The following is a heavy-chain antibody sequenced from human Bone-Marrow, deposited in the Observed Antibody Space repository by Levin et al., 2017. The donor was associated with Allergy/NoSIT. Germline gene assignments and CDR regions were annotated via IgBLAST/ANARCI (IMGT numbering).Heavy chain of an antibody. CDR1: GYTFTSYW. D-gene: IGHD2-2*01. J-gene: IGHJ3*02. Sequence: GESLKISCKGSGYTFTSYWISWVRQMPGKGLEWVGRIDPSDSHSLYSPSFQGHLTISVDKSISTAYLQWSGLQASDTAIYYCARHGPPHGSAWDGQLLGAFDIWGQGTMVTVSS. CDR3: ARHGPPHGSAWDGQLLGAFDI. V-gene: IGHV5-10-1*01. CDR2: IDPSDSHS.